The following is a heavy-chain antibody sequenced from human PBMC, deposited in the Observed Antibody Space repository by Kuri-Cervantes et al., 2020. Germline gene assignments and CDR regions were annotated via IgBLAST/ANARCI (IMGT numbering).Heavy chain of an antibody. CDR3: ARGDDVLRYLDWPYYFDS. CDR1: GFTFSSYS. CDR2: ISSSRSTI. V-gene: IGHV3-48*01. J-gene: IGHJ4*02. D-gene: IGHD3-9*01. Sequence: GESLKISCAASGFTFSSYSMNWVRQAPGKGLEWVSYISSSRSTIYYADSVKGRFTISRDNAKNSLYLQMNSLRAEDTAVYYCARGDDVLRYLDWPYYFDSWGQGTLVTVSS.